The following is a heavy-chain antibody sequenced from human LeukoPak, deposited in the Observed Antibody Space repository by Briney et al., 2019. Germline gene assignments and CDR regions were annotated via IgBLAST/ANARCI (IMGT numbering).Heavy chain of an antibody. CDR2: ISWNSGRI. V-gene: IGHV3-9*01. Sequence: PGGSLRLSCAASGFTFDDYAMHWVRQAPGKGLEWVSGISWNSGRIGYADSVKGRFTISRDNAKNSLYLQMNSLRAEDTALHYCAKEGGPWYYYDSSGYFNWGQGTLVTVSS. CDR3: AKEGGPWYYYDSSGYFN. CDR1: GFTFDDYA. J-gene: IGHJ4*02. D-gene: IGHD3-22*01.